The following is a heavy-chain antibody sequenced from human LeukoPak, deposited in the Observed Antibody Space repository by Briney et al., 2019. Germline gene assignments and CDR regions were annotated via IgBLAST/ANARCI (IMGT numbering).Heavy chain of an antibody. CDR2: ISGYNGNT. D-gene: IGHD4-17*01. CDR1: GYTFTNHG. J-gene: IGHJ4*02. CDR3: ARDLSLGRHDDGEPFDS. V-gene: IGHV1-18*01. Sequence: ASVKVSCKTSGYTFTNHGISWVRQAPGQGLEWLGWISGYNGNTNYVQKFRGRITMTTDTSTSTAYLQLRSLSSDDTALYYCARDLSLGRHDDGEPFDSWGQGTLVTVSS.